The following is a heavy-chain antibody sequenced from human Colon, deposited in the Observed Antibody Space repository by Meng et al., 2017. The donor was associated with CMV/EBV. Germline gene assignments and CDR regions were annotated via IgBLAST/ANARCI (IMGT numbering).Heavy chain of an antibody. J-gene: IGHJ4*02. D-gene: IGHD1-26*01. V-gene: IGHV3-48*03. CDR2: ISRGGSTI. CDR1: GLIFSGSA. CDR3: ARVRTVGALDH. Sequence: GGSLRLSCAASGLIFSGSAMHWVRQAPGKGLEWVSYISRGGSTIYYADSVMGRFTMSRDNAKNSLHLQMNSLRGEDTAIYYCARVRTVGALDHWGQGTLVTVSS.